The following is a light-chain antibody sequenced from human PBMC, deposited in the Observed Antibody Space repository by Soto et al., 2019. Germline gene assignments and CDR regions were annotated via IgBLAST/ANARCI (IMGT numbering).Light chain of an antibody. CDR1: QSISSW. CDR3: QQYNIYLYT. J-gene: IGKJ2*01. Sequence: DIQMTQSPSTLSASVGDRVTITCRASQSISSWSAWYQQKPGKAPKLLIYDASSLESRVPSRFSGSGSGTEFTLTISSLQPDDFATYYCQQYNIYLYTFGQGTKLEIK. V-gene: IGKV1-5*01. CDR2: DAS.